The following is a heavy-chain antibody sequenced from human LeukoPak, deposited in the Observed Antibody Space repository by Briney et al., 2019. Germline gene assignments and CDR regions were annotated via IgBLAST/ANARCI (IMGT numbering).Heavy chain of an antibody. J-gene: IGHJ4*02. V-gene: IGHV3-48*01. CDR3: ARDRSSGWHADY. CDR2: IDSSSGTI. D-gene: IGHD6-19*01. CDR1: GFSFSPYS. Sequence: GGSLRLSCAASGFSFSPYSMNWLRQAPGKGLEWISYIDSSSGTIYYADSVRGRFTISGDNAKNSLYLQMNSLRAEDTAVYYCARDRSSGWHADYWGQGTLVTVSS.